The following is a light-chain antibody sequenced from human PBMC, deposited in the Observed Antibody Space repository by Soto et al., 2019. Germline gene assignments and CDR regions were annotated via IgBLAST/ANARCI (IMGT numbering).Light chain of an antibody. CDR2: AAS. CDR3: QQSYSTPLT. CDR1: QTISSY. J-gene: IGKJ4*01. Sequence: DIQMTQSPSSLSASVGDRVTITCRPSQTISSYLNWYQQKPGKAPKLLIYAASTLQSGVPSRFSGSGSGADFTLTISTLQPEDFVTYYCQQSYSTPLTFGGGTKVEIK. V-gene: IGKV1-39*01.